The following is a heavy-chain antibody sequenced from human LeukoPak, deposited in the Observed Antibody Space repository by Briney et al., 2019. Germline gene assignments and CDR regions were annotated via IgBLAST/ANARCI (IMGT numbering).Heavy chain of an antibody. V-gene: IGHV3-48*03. Sequence: GGSLRLSCAASGFTFSTYEMNWVRQAPGKGLEWVSFISSSGSTIYYADSVKGRFTISRDNAKNSLYLQMNSLRAEDTAVYYCAELGITMIGGVWGKGTTVTISS. D-gene: IGHD3-10*02. CDR2: ISSSGSTI. J-gene: IGHJ6*04. CDR3: AELGITMIGGV. CDR1: GFTFSTYE.